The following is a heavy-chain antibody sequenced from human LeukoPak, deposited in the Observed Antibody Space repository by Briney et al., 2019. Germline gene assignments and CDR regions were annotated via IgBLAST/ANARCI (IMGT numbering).Heavy chain of an antibody. CDR2: ISASGGIT. CDR1: GFTLSSYA. CDR3: AKVMKGSERLTMVRGVIIKTAGLYYMDV. Sequence: PGGSLRLSCAASGFTLSSYAMSWVRQAPGKGLEWVSSISASGGITNYADSVKGRFTISRDNSKNTVYLQMNSLRAEDTAVYYCAKVMKGSERLTMVRGVIIKTAGLYYMDVWGKGTTVTVSS. V-gene: IGHV3-23*01. D-gene: IGHD3-10*01. J-gene: IGHJ6*03.